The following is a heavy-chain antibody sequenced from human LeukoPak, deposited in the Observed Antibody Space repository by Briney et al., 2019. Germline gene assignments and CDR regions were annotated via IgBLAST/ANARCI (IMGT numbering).Heavy chain of an antibody. V-gene: IGHV3-23*01. CDR1: GFTFSSYA. D-gene: IGHD3-10*01. CDR3: TTAITMVRGVIPP. Sequence: GGSLRLSCAASGFTFSSYAMSWVRQAPGKGLEWVSAISGSGGSTYYADSVKGRFTISRDNSKNTLYLQMNSLRAEDTAVYYCTTAITMVRGVIPPWGHGTLVTVSS. CDR2: ISGSGGST. J-gene: IGHJ5*02.